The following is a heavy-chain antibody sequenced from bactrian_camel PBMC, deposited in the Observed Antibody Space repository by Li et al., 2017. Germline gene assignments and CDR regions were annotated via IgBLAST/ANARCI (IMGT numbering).Heavy chain of an antibody. CDR3: ASRWSYGMSCDFALREYDY. Sequence: HVQLVESGGGSVQAGGSLRLSCAASRYMYDNGCMGWFRQAPGREREGLATIDSSGMTAYADSVKGRFTISRDNAKNTMYLQMNSLKSDDTAVYYCASRWSYGMSCDFALREYDYFGQGTQVTVS. CDR2: IDSSGMT. CDR1: RYMYDNGC. D-gene: IGHD3*01. V-gene: IGHV3S53*01. J-gene: IGHJ4*01.